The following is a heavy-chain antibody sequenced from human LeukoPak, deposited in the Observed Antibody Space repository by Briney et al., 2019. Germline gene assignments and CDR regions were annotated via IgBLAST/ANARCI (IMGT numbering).Heavy chain of an antibody. V-gene: IGHV4-39*01. CDR1: GGSISSSDYY. CDR2: IFYSGAA. J-gene: IGHJ5*02. Sequence: PSETLSLTCTVSGGSISSSDYYWGWVRQPPGKGLEWIGSIFYSGAAHCNPSLKSRVTISVDTSNNQLSLMLSSVTAADAAVYYCARRIANRNWFDPWGQGTLVTVSS. CDR3: ARRIANRNWFDP. D-gene: IGHD1/OR15-1a*01.